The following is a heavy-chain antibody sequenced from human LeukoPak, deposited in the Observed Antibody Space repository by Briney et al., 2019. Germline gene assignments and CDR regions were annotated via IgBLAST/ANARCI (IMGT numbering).Heavy chain of an antibody. J-gene: IGHJ6*02. Sequence: ASVKVSCKASGGTFSSYAISWVRQAPGQGLEWMGRIIPILGIANYAQKFQGRVTITADKSTSTAYMELSSLRSEDTAVYYCASESRDIVGVVAANPYRMDVWGQGTTVTVSS. D-gene: IGHD2-15*01. CDR1: GGTFSSYA. V-gene: IGHV1-69*04. CDR2: IIPILGIA. CDR3: ASESRDIVGVVAANPYRMDV.